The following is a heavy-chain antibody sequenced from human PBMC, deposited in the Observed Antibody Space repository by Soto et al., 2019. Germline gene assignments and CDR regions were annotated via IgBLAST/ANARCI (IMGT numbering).Heavy chain of an antibody. CDR1: GVHLYCQA. CDR3: AKHGGDNIRELAY. V-gene: IGHV3-23*01. D-gene: IGHD2-21*01. CDR2: ITSGGGT. J-gene: IGHJ4*02. Sequence: GGFPRPSRSGTGVHLYCQALGEGPPAPGKGLEWVSGITSGGGTYYTDSVKGRFTISRDNSKNTLFLQINSLRAEDTAIFYCAKHGGDNIRELAYWGQGTLVTVSS.